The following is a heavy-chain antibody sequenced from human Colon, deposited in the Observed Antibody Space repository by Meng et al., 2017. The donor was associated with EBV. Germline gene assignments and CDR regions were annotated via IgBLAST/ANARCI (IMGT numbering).Heavy chain of an antibody. CDR3: ARGPTTYFDY. J-gene: IGHJ4*02. V-gene: IGHV4-30-4*01. Sequence: QVRLQVSGPGLVKPSQTLSLTCTVSGGSINSGDYYWSWIRQPPGKGLEWIGYIYYTGSTYYNPSLKSRVTISMDTSKNQFSLRLSSVTAADTAVYYCARGPTTYFDYWGQGTLVTVSS. CDR2: IYYTGST. CDR1: GGSINSGDYY. D-gene: IGHD4-17*01.